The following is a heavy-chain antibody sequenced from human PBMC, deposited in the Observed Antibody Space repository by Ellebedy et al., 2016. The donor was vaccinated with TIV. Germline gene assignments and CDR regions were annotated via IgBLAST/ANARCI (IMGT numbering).Heavy chain of an antibody. Sequence: AASVKVSCKPSGFTFSDSSVQWVRQARGQRLEWIGWIVVGSGNTNYAQNFQERVTITRDMSTSTAYMELSSLRAEDTAVYYCAKDRAPGDGYWVFDFWGQGTLVTVST. CDR1: GFTFSDSS. D-gene: IGHD5-18*01. CDR3: AKDRAPGDGYWVFDF. J-gene: IGHJ4*02. CDR2: IVVGSGNT. V-gene: IGHV1-58*01.